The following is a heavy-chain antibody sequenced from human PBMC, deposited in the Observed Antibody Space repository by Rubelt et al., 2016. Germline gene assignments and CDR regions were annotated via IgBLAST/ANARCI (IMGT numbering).Heavy chain of an antibody. CDR2: INHSGST. V-gene: IGHV4-34*01. D-gene: IGHD6-19*01. CDR1: GGSFSGYY. CDR3: ASGSSEWLMDAFDI. Sequence: QVQLQQWGAGLLKPSETLSLTCAVYGGSFSGYYWSWIRQPPGKGLEWIGGINHSGSTNYNPSLKSRVTISVDTSTNQFSLKLSSVTAADTAVYYCASGSSEWLMDAFDIWGQGTMVTVSS. J-gene: IGHJ3*02.